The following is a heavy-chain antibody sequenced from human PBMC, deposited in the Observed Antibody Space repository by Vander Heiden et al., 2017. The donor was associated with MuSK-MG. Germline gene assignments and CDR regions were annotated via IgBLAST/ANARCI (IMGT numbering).Heavy chain of an antibody. Sequence: EVQLVESGGGLVQPGGSLRLSCVGSGLTFSSYWMSWVRQAPGKGLEWVANINQDGSVKNFVDSVKGRFTISRDNAKNSLSLQMNSLRAEDTAVYYCGRYPGNDAYVDVWGKGTTVTVSS. CDR1: GLTFSSYW. V-gene: IGHV3-7*01. CDR2: INQDGSVK. CDR3: GRYPGNDAYVDV. J-gene: IGHJ6*03. D-gene: IGHD1-1*01.